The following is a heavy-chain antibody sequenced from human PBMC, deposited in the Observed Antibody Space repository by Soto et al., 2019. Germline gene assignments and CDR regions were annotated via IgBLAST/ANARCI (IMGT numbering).Heavy chain of an antibody. Sequence: PSETLSLTCTVSGGSISSGGYYWSWIRQHPGKGLEWIGYIYYSGSTYYNPSLKSRVTISVDTSKNQFSLKLSSVTAADTAVYYCVRAVRKYSSSWYLDYWGQGTLVTVSS. D-gene: IGHD6-13*01. J-gene: IGHJ4*02. CDR2: IYYSGST. V-gene: IGHV4-31*03. CDR1: GGSISSGGYY. CDR3: VRAVRKYSSSWYLDY.